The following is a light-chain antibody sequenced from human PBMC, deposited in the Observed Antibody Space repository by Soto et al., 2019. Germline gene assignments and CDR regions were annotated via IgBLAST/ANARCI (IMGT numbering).Light chain of an antibody. CDR3: LQHKSYPLT. J-gene: IGKJ4*01. CDR1: QGISSY. Sequence: LPINHSPSSLSATKRKKVTHTCRASQGISSYLAWYQQKPGKAPKLLIYAASTLQSGVPSRFSGSGSGTEFTLTISSLQPEDFATYYCLQHKSYPLTFGGGTKVDIK. CDR2: AAS. V-gene: IGKV1-8*01.